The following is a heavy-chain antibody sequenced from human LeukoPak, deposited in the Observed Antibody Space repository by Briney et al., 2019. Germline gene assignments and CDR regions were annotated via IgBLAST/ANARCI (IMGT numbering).Heavy chain of an antibody. V-gene: IGHV4-39*01. D-gene: IGHD6-13*01. J-gene: IGHJ4*02. Sequence: SETLSLTCTVSGVSISSSSYYWGWIRQPPGKGLEWIGSIYYSGSTYYNPSLKSRVTISVDTSKNQFSLKLSSVTAADTAVYYCARQGSAGIFWGQGTLVTVSS. CDR1: GVSISSSSYY. CDR3: ARQGSAGIF. CDR2: IYYSGST.